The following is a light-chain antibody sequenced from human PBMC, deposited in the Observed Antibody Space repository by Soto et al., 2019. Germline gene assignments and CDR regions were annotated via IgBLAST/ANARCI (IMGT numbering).Light chain of an antibody. CDR2: KVS. V-gene: IGKV2-30*01. CDR1: QSLVYSDGNTY. CDR3: MQGTHWPLT. Sequence: DVVMPQSPLSLPVTLGQPASISCRSSQSLVYSDGNTYLNRFQQRPGQSPRCLIYKVSNRDSGVPDRFSGSGSGTDFTLKISRVEAEYVGVYYCMQGTHWPLTFGGGTKVEIK. J-gene: IGKJ4*01.